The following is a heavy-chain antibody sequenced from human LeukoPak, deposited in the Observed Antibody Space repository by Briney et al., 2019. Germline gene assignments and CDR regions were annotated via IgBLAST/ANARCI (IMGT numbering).Heavy chain of an antibody. D-gene: IGHD5-18*01. CDR3: AGRVTGYSSGYVY. CDR2: ISGSAHKI. V-gene: IGHV3-23*01. Sequence: GGSLRLSCVASGFTFSNYAMSWVRQAPEKGLDWVSVISGSAHKIRYADSVKGRFTISRDNSENTVYLQMNDLRAEDTALYYCAGRVTGYSSGYVYWGQGTLVTVSS. J-gene: IGHJ4*02. CDR1: GFTFSNYA.